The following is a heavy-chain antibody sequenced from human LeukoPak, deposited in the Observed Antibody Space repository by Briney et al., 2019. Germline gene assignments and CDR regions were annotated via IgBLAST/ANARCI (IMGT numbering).Heavy chain of an antibody. J-gene: IGHJ4*02. V-gene: IGHV3-20*04. CDR3: ARDFLRGAPDYFDH. CDR2: INWNGGST. Sequence: GGSLRLSCAASGFTFDDYGMTWVRQAPGKGLEWVSGINWNGGSTAYADSVKGRFTISRDNAKNTLYLQMDSLRAADTVVYYCARDFLRGAPDYFDHWGQGTLVTVSS. D-gene: IGHD3-10*01. CDR1: GFTFDDYG.